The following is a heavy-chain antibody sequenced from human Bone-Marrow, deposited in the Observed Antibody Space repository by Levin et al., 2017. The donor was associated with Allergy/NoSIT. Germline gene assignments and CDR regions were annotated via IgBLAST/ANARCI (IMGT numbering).Heavy chain of an antibody. CDR2: ISWNSGSI. CDR1: GFTFDDYA. J-gene: IGHJ5*02. V-gene: IGHV3-9*01. CDR3: AKDNPDSYGYRWFDP. D-gene: IGHD5-18*01. Sequence: GGSLRLSCAASGFTFDDYAMHWVRQAPGKGLEWVSGISWNSGSIGYADSVKGRFTISRDNAKNSLYLQMNSLRAEDTALYYCAKDNPDSYGYRWFDPWGQGTLVTVSS.